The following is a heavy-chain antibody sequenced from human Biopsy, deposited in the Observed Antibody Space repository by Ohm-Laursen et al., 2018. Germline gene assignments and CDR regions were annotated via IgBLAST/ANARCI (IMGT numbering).Heavy chain of an antibody. D-gene: IGHD6-13*01. Sequence: SLRLSCAASRFTFSTYGMHWVRQAPGRGLGGWAVFSFAGGDQRYADSVKGRFTISRDNSKNTLYLQMNSLRAEDTAVFYCVKDRGAAGTDYYYGMDVWGQGTAVTVSS. V-gene: IGHV3-30*18. J-gene: IGHJ6*01. CDR2: FSFAGGDQ. CDR1: RFTFSTYG. CDR3: VKDRGAAGTDYYYGMDV.